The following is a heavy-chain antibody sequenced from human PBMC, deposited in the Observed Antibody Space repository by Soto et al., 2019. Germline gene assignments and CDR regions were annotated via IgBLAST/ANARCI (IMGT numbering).Heavy chain of an antibody. D-gene: IGHD6-19*01. V-gene: IGHV4-34*01. CDR2: INHSGST. Sequence: TSETLSLTCAVYGGSFSGYYWSWIRQPPGKGLEWIGEINHSGSTNYNPSLKSRVTISVDTSKNQFSLKLSSVTAADTAVYHCARGIAVAGKGCWFDPWGQGTLVTVSS. CDR3: ARGIAVAGKGCWFDP. J-gene: IGHJ5*02. CDR1: GGSFSGYY.